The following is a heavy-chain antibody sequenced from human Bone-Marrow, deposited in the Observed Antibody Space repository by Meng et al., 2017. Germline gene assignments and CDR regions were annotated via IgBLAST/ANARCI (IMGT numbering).Heavy chain of an antibody. CDR1: GFSFRSYG. Sequence: QVQLVESGGGASQTGRSRKLPCGDSGFSFRSYGRHWVRQVPGKGLEWEAVISHEGSSKYNAASVKGRFTISRDKSKNTLYLQMNSLRAEDTAVYYCARDSSGPGYWGQGTLVTVSS. D-gene: IGHD6-19*01. CDR3: ARDSSGPGY. V-gene: IGHV3-30*03. CDR2: ISHEGSSK. J-gene: IGHJ4*02.